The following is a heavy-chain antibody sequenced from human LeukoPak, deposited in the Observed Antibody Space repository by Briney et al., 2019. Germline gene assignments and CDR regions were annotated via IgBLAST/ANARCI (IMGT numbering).Heavy chain of an antibody. CDR1: GASISSTGYY. V-gene: IGHV4-39*07. CDR3: VRWAGGSLEDLRIDS. J-gene: IGHJ4*02. Sequence: SETLSLTCTVSGASISSTGYYWGWIRQPPGKGLAWIGTVYYSGFTYYNPSLKSRVPFSVDTSKNQFSLKLTSVTAADTAVYFCVRWAGGSLEDLRIDSWGQGTLVPVSS. CDR2: VYYSGFT. D-gene: IGHD3-16*01.